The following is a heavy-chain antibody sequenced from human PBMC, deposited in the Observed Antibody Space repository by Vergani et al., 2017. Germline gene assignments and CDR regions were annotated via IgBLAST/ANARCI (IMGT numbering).Heavy chain of an antibody. D-gene: IGHD1-1*01. CDR1: EYSFGKYW. J-gene: IGHJ4*02. CDR2: IYPADSDT. Sequence: EVALVQSGPEMRTPGESLKIFCKGSEYSFGKYWIGWVRQMPGKGLEWMGTIYPADSDTRYSPSFQGQVTISADKSISTAFLQWDSLKASDTALYYCARHTTYTDSWGQGTLVAVSS. V-gene: IGHV5-51*01. CDR3: ARHTTYTDS.